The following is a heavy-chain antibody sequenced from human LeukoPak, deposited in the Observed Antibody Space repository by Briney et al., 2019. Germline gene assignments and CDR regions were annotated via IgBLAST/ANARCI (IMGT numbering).Heavy chain of an antibody. CDR1: GYTFTGYY. J-gene: IGHJ4*02. CDR3: ARDSSGYYPFDY. V-gene: IGHV1-2*02. CDR2: INPNSGGT. D-gene: IGHD3-22*01. Sequence: ASVKVSCKASGYTFTGYYMHWVRQAPGQGLEWMGWINPNSGGTNYAQKLQGRVTMTTDTSTSTAYMELRSLRSDDTAVYYCARDSSGYYPFDYWGQGTLVTVSS.